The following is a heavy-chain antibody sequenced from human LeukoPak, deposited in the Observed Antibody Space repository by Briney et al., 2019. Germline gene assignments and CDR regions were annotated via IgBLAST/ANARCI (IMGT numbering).Heavy chain of an antibody. CDR1: GFTFRSYA. J-gene: IGHJ4*02. D-gene: IGHD3-10*01. CDR2: ISGSGGST. CDR3: AKDSDYSGSGSPFDY. Sequence: GGSLRLSCAASGFTFRSYAMSWGRQAPGKGLYWVSTISGSGGSTYYADSVKGRFSILRDNSNNTLYLQMNSLRAEDTAVYYCAKDSDYSGSGSPFDYWGQGTLVTVSS. V-gene: IGHV3-23*01.